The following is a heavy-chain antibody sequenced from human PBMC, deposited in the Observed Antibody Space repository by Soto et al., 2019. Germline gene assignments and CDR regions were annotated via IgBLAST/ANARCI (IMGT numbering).Heavy chain of an antibody. CDR1: GFTFSSYA. Sequence: RLSCAASGFTFSSYAMSWVRQAPGKGLEWVSAISGSGGSTYYADSVKGRFTISRDNSKNTLYLQMNSLRAEDTAVYYCAKHSSSWYNDYYYGMDVWGQGTTVTVSS. CDR3: AKHSSSWYNDYYYGMDV. V-gene: IGHV3-23*01. D-gene: IGHD6-13*01. J-gene: IGHJ6*02. CDR2: ISGSGGST.